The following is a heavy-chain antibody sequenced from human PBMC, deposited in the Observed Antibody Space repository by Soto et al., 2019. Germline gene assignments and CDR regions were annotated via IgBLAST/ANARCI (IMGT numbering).Heavy chain of an antibody. CDR3: VKDLALMADH. Sequence: QVQLVESGGGVVHPGRSLRLSCEASGFTFNSYGMYWVRQAPGKGLECVSHILYDGSKKYYADSVKGRFTISRDNPKNTLYRQMDNMRPEDTAVYYCVKDLALMADHWGHGPLVIVSS. CDR1: GFTFNSYG. CDR2: ILYDGSKK. J-gene: IGHJ4*01. V-gene: IGHV3-30*18.